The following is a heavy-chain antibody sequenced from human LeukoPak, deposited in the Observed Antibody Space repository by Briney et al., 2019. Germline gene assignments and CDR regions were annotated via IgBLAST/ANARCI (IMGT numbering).Heavy chain of an antibody. D-gene: IGHD3-22*01. V-gene: IGHV3-21*01. CDR1: GFTFSRHW. J-gene: IGHJ4*02. Sequence: GGSLRLSCAASGFTFSRHWMHWVRQAPGKGLEWVSAISGSGGSTYYADSVKGRFTISRDNAKNSLYLQMNSLRAEDTAVYYCARYYDSSGYYPYFDYWGQGTLVTVSS. CDR2: ISGSGGST. CDR3: ARYYDSSGYYPYFDY.